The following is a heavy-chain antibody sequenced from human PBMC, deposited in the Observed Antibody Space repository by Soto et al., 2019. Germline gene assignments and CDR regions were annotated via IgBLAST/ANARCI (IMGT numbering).Heavy chain of an antibody. D-gene: IGHD3-16*01. CDR2: ISADGSKQ. J-gene: IGHJ4*02. CDR1: GFPFSSSG. Sequence: QVQLVESGGGVVQPGRSLRLSCAGSGFPFSSSGMHWVRQTPGKGLEWVAVISADGSKQQYADSVKGRFTVSRDNPRNTLYVQMNSLRDEDTAVYYSASWGGAGDLALFDFWGQGTLVTVSS. CDR3: ASWGGAGDLALFDF. V-gene: IGHV3-30*03.